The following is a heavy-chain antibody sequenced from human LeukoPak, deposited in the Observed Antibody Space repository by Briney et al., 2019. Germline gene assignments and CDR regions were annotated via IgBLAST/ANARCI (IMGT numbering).Heavy chain of an antibody. CDR3: ARGGYSGSNRQNWFDP. D-gene: IGHD5-12*01. Sequence: SETLSLTCTVSGGSISSSSYYWGWIRQPPGKGLEWIGSIYYSGSTYYNPSLKSRVTISVDTSKNQFSLKLSSVTAADTAVYYCARGGYSGSNRQNWFDPWGQGTLVTVSS. J-gene: IGHJ5*02. V-gene: IGHV4-39*07. CDR1: GGSISSSSYY. CDR2: IYYSGST.